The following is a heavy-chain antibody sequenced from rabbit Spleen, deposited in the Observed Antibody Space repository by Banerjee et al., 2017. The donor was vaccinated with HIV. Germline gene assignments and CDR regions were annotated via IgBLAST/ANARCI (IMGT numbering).Heavy chain of an antibody. J-gene: IGHJ4*01. V-gene: IGHV1S43*01. CDR3: ARNIADNPDYDLNL. D-gene: IGHD7-1*01. Sequence: QEQVLESGGGLVKPEGSLKLSCTASGVDFSGYYYMCWVRQAPGKGLELIACIYTSSGNTWYASWVHGRFTISRNTSLHTVDLKMTSLTAADTATYFCARNIADNPDYDLNLWGQGTLVTVS. CDR1: GVDFSGYYY. CDR2: IYTSSGNT.